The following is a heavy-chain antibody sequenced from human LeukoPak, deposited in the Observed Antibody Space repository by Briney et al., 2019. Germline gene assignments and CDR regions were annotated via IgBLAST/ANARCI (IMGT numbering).Heavy chain of an antibody. V-gene: IGHV1-69*13. CDR1: GGTFSSYA. J-gene: IGHJ4*02. CDR3: ARDFTMVRGVIPNEGYFDY. Sequence: ASVTVSCTASGGTFSSYAIGWVRQAPGQGLEWMGGIIPIFGTANYAQKFQGRVTITADESTSTAYMELSSLRSEDTAVYYCARDFTMVRGVIPNEGYFDYWGQGTLVTVSS. D-gene: IGHD3-10*01. CDR2: IIPIFGTA.